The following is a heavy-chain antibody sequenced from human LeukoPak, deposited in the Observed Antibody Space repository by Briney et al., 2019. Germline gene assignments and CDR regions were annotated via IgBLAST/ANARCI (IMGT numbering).Heavy chain of an antibody. Sequence: GGPLRLSCAASGFTFSSYGMHWVRQAPGKGLEWVAFIRYDGSNKYYADSVKDRFTISRDNSKNTLYLQMNSLRAEDTAVYYCAKDLRLGAGYYFDYWGQGTLVTASS. D-gene: IGHD3-10*02. CDR2: IRYDGSNK. J-gene: IGHJ4*02. V-gene: IGHV3-30*02. CDR3: AKDLRLGAGYYFDY. CDR1: GFTFSSYG.